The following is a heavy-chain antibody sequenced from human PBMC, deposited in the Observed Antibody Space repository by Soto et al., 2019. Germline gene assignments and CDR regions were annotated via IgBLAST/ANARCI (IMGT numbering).Heavy chain of an antibody. D-gene: IGHD3-3*01. CDR1: GGSISSYY. Sequence: PSETLSLTCTVPGGSISSYYWSWIRQPPGKGQEWIGYIYYSGSTNYNPSLKSRVTISVDTSKNQFSLKLSSVTAADTAVYYCARHAPIFGVVIMTYYFDYWGQGTLVTVSS. CDR2: IYYSGST. CDR3: ARHAPIFGVVIMTYYFDY. V-gene: IGHV4-59*08. J-gene: IGHJ4*02.